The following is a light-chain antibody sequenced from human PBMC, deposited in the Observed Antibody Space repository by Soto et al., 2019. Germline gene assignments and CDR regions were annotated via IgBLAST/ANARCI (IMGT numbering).Light chain of an antibody. V-gene: IGKV3-20*01. J-gene: IGKJ2*01. CDR2: GAS. CDR1: QTVSSSY. Sequence: EIVLTQSPGTLSLSPGERATLSCRASQTVSSSYLAWYQQKPGQAPRLLIYGASSRATGIPDRFSGSGSGTDFTLTISRLEPEDFAVYYCQQYDSSPLMYTFGQGIKLEIK. CDR3: QQYDSSPLMYT.